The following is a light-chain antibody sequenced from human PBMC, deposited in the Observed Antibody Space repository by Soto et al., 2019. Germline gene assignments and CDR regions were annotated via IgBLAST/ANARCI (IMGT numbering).Light chain of an antibody. CDR2: SAS. Sequence: DIQMTQSPSSVSASVGDTVTITCRASEDINVYLNWYQQKPGEVPKLLIYSASTLHSGVPSRFSGSGSGTEFTLTISSLQPEDSAVYYCQQSSSAPLTFGPGTKVDIK. CDR3: QQSSSAPLT. J-gene: IGKJ3*01. V-gene: IGKV1-39*01. CDR1: EDINVY.